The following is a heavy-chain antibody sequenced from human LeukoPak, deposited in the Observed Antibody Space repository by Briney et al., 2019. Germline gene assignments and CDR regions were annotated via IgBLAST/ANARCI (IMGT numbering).Heavy chain of an antibody. D-gene: IGHD6-13*01. V-gene: IGHV3-21*01. J-gene: IGHJ4*02. CDR3: ASPSSFYSSNWYIFAY. CDR2: INSSSSYI. Sequence: GGSLRLSCAASGFTFSSYSMNWVRQAPGKGLEWVSSINSSSSYIYYADSVTGRFTISRDNAKNSLYLQMNSLRAEDTAVYYCASPSSFYSSNWYIFAYWGQGTLVTVSS. CDR1: GFTFSSYS.